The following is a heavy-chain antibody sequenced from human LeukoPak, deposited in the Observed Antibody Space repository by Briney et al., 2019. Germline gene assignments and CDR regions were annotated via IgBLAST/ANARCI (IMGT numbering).Heavy chain of an antibody. CDR2: IYYSGST. CDR1: GGSISTYY. Sequence: SETLSLTCTVSGGSISTYYWSWIRQPPGKGLEWIGYIYYSGSTNYNPSLKSRVTISLDTSRSQFSLKLSSVTAADTAVYYCAISAGPTPDYWGQGTLITVSS. J-gene: IGHJ4*02. CDR3: AISAGPTPDY. V-gene: IGHV4-59*08.